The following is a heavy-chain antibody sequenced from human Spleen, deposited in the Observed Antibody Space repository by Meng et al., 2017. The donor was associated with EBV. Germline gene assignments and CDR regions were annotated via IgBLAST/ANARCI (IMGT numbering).Heavy chain of an antibody. V-gene: IGHV3-74*01. CDR1: GFTFSSYW. J-gene: IGHJ4*02. D-gene: IGHD6-25*01. CDR3: SRDLVGSDDD. Sequence: QCAGSGGALVQRGGSLSLACAASGFTFSSYWMHWVRQVPGKGLVWVSRINEDGGITTYADSVKGRFTIFRDNTKNTLYLQMNSLRAEDTAVYFCSRDLVGSDDDWGQGTLVTVSS. CDR2: INEDGGIT.